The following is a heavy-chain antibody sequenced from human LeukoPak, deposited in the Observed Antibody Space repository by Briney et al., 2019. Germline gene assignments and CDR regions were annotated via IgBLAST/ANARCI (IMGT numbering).Heavy chain of an antibody. CDR2: ISSNGGST. CDR3: VKDPRDYVWEFDY. V-gene: IGHV3-64D*06. Sequence: GGSLRLSCSASGFTFSSYAMHWARQAPGKGLEYVSAISSNGGSTYYADSVKGRFTISRDNSKNTLYLQMSSLRAEDTAVYYCVKDPRDYVWEFDYWGQGTLVTVSS. CDR1: GFTFSSYA. D-gene: IGHD3-16*01. J-gene: IGHJ4*02.